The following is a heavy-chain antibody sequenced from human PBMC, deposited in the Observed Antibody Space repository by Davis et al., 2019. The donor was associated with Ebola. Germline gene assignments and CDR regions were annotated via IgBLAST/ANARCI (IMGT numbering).Heavy chain of an antibody. J-gene: IGHJ6*02. CDR2: ITRKSDGGTT. CDR1: GLTVSDAW. CDR3: ARDKRSSWYGGMDV. D-gene: IGHD6-19*01. Sequence: GESLKISCAASGLTVSDAWMGWVRHAPRISLSPFLRITRKSDGGTTDYAAPVKGRFTISRDESKNTVSLQMNSLIAEDTAVYYCARDKRSSWYGGMDVWGQGTTVTVSS. V-gene: IGHV3-15*01.